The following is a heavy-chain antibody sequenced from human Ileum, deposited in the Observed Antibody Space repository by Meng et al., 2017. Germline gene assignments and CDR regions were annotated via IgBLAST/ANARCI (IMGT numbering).Heavy chain of an antibody. CDR1: GFSFSDQY. CDR3: ARLGGWVGAADGFDI. D-gene: IGHD1-26*01. J-gene: IGHJ3*02. V-gene: IGHV3-72*01. CDR2: IRAKRNSYST. Sequence: GESLKISCAASGFSFSDQYMDWVRQAPGKGPEWVGRIRAKRNSYSTEYAASVKGRFTVSRDDSTNSMYLQMNSRKSEDTAVYYCARLGGWVGAADGFDIWGQGTMVTVSS.